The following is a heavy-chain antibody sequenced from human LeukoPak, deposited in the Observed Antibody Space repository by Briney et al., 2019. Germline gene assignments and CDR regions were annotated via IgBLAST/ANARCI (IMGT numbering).Heavy chain of an antibody. J-gene: IGHJ5*02. CDR1: GLTFSSYG. V-gene: IGHV3-33*01. CDR2: IWYDGSNK. Sequence: PGGSLRLSCAASGLTFSSYGMHWVRQAPGKGLEWVAVIWYDGSNKYYADSVKGRFTISRNNSKNTLYLQMNSLRAEDTAVYYCARDRGCSSTSCYEVWFDPWGQGSLVTVSS. CDR3: ARDRGCSSTSCYEVWFDP. D-gene: IGHD2-2*01.